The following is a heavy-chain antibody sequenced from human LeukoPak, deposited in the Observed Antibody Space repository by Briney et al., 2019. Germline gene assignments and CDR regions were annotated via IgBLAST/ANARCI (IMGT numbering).Heavy chain of an antibody. J-gene: IGHJ4*02. Sequence: ASVKVSCKVSGYTLTELSMHWVRQAPGKGLEWMGGFDPEDGETIYAQKFQGRVTMTEDTSTDTAYMELSGPRSEDTAVYYCATADSSGYYYFDYWGQGTLVTVSS. V-gene: IGHV1-24*01. CDR2: FDPEDGET. D-gene: IGHD3-22*01. CDR3: ATADSSGYYYFDY. CDR1: GYTLTELS.